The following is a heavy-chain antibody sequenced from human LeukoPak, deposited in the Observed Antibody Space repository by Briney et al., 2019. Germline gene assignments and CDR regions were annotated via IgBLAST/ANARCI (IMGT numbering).Heavy chain of an antibody. CDR3: ARDRSNYYDSSGYQGAFDI. CDR2: IYYNGNT. D-gene: IGHD3-22*01. V-gene: IGHV4-61*08. J-gene: IGHJ3*02. CDR1: GGSINSGGYY. Sequence: SETLSLTCTVSGGSINSGGYYWSWIRQHPEKGLEWIGYIYYNGNTFYNPSLKSRVTISVDTSKNQFSLKLSSVTAADTAVYYCARDRSNYYDSSGYQGAFDIWGQGTMVTVSS.